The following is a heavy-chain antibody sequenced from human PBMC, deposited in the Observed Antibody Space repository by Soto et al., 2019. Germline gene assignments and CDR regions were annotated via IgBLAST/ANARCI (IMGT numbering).Heavy chain of an antibody. CDR3: ARTPGIVVVVPSWFDP. CDR1: GGTFSSYA. CDR2: IIPIFGTA. Sequence: ASVKVSCKASGGTFSSYAISWVRQAPGQGLEWMGGIIPIFGTANYAQKFQGRVTITADESTSTAYMELSSLRSEDTAVYYCARTPGIVVVVPSWFDPWGQGTLVTVSS. V-gene: IGHV1-69*13. D-gene: IGHD2-15*01. J-gene: IGHJ5*02.